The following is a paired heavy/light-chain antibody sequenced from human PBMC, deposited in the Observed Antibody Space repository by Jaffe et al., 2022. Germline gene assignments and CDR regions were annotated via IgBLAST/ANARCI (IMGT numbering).Light chain of an antibody. Sequence: SYVLTQPPSVSVAPGQTARITCGGNNIGSKSVHWYQQKPGQAPVLVVYDDSDRPSGIPERFSGSNSGNTATLTISRVEAGDEADYYCQVWDSSSDHPGVFGTGTKVTVL. V-gene: IGLV3-21*02. CDR2: DDS. CDR1: NIGSKS. J-gene: IGLJ1*01. CDR3: QVWDSSSDHPGV.
Heavy chain of an antibody. CDR3: APTLTIGYCSGGSCYSDSVWFDP. V-gene: IGHV2-5*01. Sequence: QITLKESGPTLVKPTQTLTLTCTFSGFSLSTSGVGVGWIRQPPGKALEWLALIYWNDDKRYSPSLKSRLTITKDTSKNQVVLTMTNMDPVDTATYYCAPTLTIGYCSGGSCYSDSVWFDPWGQGTLVTVSS. CDR1: GFSLSTSGVG. D-gene: IGHD2-15*01. CDR2: IYWNDDK. J-gene: IGHJ5*02.